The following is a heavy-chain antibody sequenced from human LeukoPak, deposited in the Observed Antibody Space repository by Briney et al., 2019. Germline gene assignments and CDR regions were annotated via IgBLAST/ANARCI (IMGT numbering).Heavy chain of an antibody. CDR3: ARQNEEGWFDP. J-gene: IGHJ5*02. Sequence: SETLSLTCTVSGGSISSSSYYWGWIRQPPGKGLEWIGSIYYSGSTYYNPSLKSRVTISVDTSKNQFSLKLSSVTAADTAVYYCARQNEEGWFDPWGQGTLVTVSS. CDR2: IYYSGST. V-gene: IGHV4-39*01. CDR1: GGSISSSSYY. D-gene: IGHD1-1*01.